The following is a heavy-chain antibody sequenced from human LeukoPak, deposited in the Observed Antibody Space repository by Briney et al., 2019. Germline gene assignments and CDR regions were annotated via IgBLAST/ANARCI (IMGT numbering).Heavy chain of an antibody. CDR2: INPKNGGA. V-gene: IGHV1-2*07. CDR3: ARDDNYGIFVNVDY. CDR1: GYTFIGHY. D-gene: IGHD4-11*01. J-gene: IGHJ4*02. Sequence: GASVKVSCKTSGYTFIGHYIHWVRQAPGQGLEWMGWINPKNGGANYAPRFRGRVTMTRDRSTSTVYMELTRLTSDDTAVYYCARDDNYGIFVNVDYWGQGTLVTVSS.